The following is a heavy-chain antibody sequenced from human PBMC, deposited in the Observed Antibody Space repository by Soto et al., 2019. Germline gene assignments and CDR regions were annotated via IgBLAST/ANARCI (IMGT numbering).Heavy chain of an antibody. D-gene: IGHD3-22*01. V-gene: IGHV3-23*01. Sequence: PGGSLRLSCAASGFTFCSYAMSWVRQKPGKGLEWVSTISGTGGSTYYPDSVKGRFTISRDNSKNTVYLQMNSLRAEDAAVYYCAKEMTSGYYLFDYWGQGTLVTVSS. CDR2: ISGTGGST. J-gene: IGHJ4*02. CDR3: AKEMTSGYYLFDY. CDR1: GFTFCSYA.